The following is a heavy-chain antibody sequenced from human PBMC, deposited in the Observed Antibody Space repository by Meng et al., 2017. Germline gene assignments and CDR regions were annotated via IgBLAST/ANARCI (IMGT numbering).Heavy chain of an antibody. CDR2: IYHSGST. CDR3: ARVVAATTLFLDY. V-gene: IGHV4-4*02. CDR1: GGSISSSNW. D-gene: IGHD2-15*01. J-gene: IGHJ4*02. Sequence: QWQLQEAGPRLGEPSGTLSLTCAVSGGSISSSNWWSWVRQPPGKGLEWIGEIYHSGSTNYNPSLKSRVTISVDKSKNQFSLKLSSVTAADTAVYYCARVVAATTLFLDYWGQGTLVTVSS.